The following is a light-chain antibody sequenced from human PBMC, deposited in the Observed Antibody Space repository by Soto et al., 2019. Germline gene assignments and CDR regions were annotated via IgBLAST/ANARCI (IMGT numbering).Light chain of an antibody. CDR2: DAS. J-gene: IGKJ5*01. CDR3: QQRSNWPPIT. CDR1: QSILSSS. V-gene: IGKV3-11*01. Sequence: EVVFTQSPGTLSLSAGERATLSFRAIQSILSSSLAWYQPKPGQAPRLLIYDASNRATGIPARFSGSGSGTDFTLTISSLEAEDFAVYYCQQRSNWPPITFGQGTRLEI.